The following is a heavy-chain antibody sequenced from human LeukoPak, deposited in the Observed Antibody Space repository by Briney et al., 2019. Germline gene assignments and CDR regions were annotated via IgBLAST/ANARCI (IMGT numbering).Heavy chain of an antibody. CDR2: IYYSGST. Sequence: PSETLSLTCTVSGGSISSHYWSWIRQPPGKGLEWIGYIYYSGSTNYNPSLKSRVTISVDTSKNQFSLKLSSVTAAVTAVYYCARVAAYYDILTGYYSPDYYYYYYMDVWGKGTTVTVSS. CDR1: GGSISSHY. V-gene: IGHV4-59*11. CDR3: ARVAAYYDILTGYYSPDYYYYYYMDV. J-gene: IGHJ6*03. D-gene: IGHD3-9*01.